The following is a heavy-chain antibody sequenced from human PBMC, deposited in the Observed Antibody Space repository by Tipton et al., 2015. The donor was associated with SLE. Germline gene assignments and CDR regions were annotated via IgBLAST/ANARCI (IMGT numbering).Heavy chain of an antibody. Sequence: TLSLTCAVSGGSISSGGYSWSWIRQPPGKGLEWIGYIYHSGSTYYNPSLKSLVTMSVDRSKNQFSLKLSSVTAAEPAVYYCARDADYGCNCLGYGGQGTLLPVSS. V-gene: IGHV4-30-2*01. CDR2: IYHSGST. D-gene: IGHD4-23*01. CDR3: ARDADYGCNCLGY. CDR1: GGSISSGGYS. J-gene: IGHJ4*02.